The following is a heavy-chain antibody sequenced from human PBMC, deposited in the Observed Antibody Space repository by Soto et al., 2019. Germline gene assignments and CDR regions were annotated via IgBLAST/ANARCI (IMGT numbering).Heavy chain of an antibody. Sequence: QVQLQESGPGLVKPSQTLSLTCTVSGGSISSGGTGSYWTWIRQLPGKGLEWIGYIYYTGNTYYNPSLKSXPTISIDTSENQFSLKLTSVTAAATAVYFCASGHDAYKVRYWGQGTLVTVSS. J-gene: IGHJ4*02. D-gene: IGHD1-1*01. CDR3: ASGHDAYKVRY. CDR1: GGSISSGGTGSY. CDR2: IYYTGNT. V-gene: IGHV4-31*03.